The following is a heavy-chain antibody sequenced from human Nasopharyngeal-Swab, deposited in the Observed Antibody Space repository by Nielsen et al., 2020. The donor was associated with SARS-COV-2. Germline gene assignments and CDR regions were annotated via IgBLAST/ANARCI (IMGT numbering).Heavy chain of an antibody. V-gene: IGHV4-59*08. Sequence: SETLSLTCTVSGGSITHYYWSWIRQPPGKGLEWIGYIYYSGGSTNYNPSLKSRITLSVDTSKNQFSLRLSSVTAADTAVYYCARLVDRGWVDPWGQGTLVTVSS. CDR3: ARLVDRGWVDP. J-gene: IGHJ5*02. CDR1: GGSITHYY. CDR2: IYYSGGST. D-gene: IGHD2-15*01.